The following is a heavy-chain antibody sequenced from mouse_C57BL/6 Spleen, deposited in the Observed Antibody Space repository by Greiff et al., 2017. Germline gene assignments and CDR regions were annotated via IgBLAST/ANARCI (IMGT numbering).Heavy chain of an antibody. V-gene: IGHV5-6*02. J-gene: IGHJ2*01. Sequence: EVKLVESGGDLVKPGGSLKLSCAASGFTFSSYGMSWVRQTPDKRLEWVATISSGGSYTYYPASVKGRFTISRDNAKNTLYLQMSSLKSEDTAMYYGARHEGDGYYRYFDYWGQGTTLTVSS. CDR1: GFTFSSYG. D-gene: IGHD2-3*01. CDR2: ISSGGSYT. CDR3: ARHEGDGYYRYFDY.